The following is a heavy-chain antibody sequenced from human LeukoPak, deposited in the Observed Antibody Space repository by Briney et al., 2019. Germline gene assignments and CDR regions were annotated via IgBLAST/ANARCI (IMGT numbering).Heavy chain of an antibody. Sequence: GGSLRLSCAASGFTFSSYWMHWVRQVPGQGLVWVSRINSDESDTNYADSVKGRFTITRDNAKNTLYLQMNSLRAEDTAVYYCARAATVVTGLFDFWGQGTLVTVSS. CDR1: GFTFSSYW. D-gene: IGHD4-23*01. V-gene: IGHV3-74*01. J-gene: IGHJ4*02. CDR2: INSDESDT. CDR3: ARAATVVTGLFDF.